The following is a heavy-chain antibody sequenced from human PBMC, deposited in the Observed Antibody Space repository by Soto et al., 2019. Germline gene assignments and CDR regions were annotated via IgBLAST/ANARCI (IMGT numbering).Heavy chain of an antibody. CDR3: ARDGLSWFDP. J-gene: IGHJ5*02. CDR2: IYYSGST. CDR1: GGSISSGGYY. V-gene: IGHV4-31*03. Sequence: LSLTCTVSGGSISSGGYYWSWIRQHPGKGLEWIGYIYYSGSTYYNPSLKSRVTISVDTSKNQFSLKLSSVTAADTAVYYCARDGLSWFDPWGQGTLVTVSS.